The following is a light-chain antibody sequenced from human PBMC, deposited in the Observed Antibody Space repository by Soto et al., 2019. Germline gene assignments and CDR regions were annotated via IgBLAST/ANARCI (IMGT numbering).Light chain of an antibody. CDR3: MQSLHLPWT. Sequence: EIVMTQTPLSLSVTPGQPASISCKSSRSLLNTDGKTYVYWYQQKPGQPPQLLISEVSYRFSGVPDRFSGSWSGTEFTMKIPRVQPEQDGVYYCMQSLHLPWTFGQGTQVE. CDR2: EVS. CDR1: RSLLNTDGKTY. V-gene: IGKV2D-29*01. J-gene: IGKJ1*01.